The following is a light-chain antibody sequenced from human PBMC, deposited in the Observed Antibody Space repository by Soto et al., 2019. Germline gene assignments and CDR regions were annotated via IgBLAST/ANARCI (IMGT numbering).Light chain of an antibody. Sequence: DIQLTHSPSSLSSSVGESFTITCRASQGISSVLAWYQQKPGKAPKLLIYAASTLQSGVPSRFSGSGSGTDFTLTISSLQPEDFATYFCQQLNSYPITFGQGTRLE. CDR1: QGISSV. V-gene: IGKV1-9*01. J-gene: IGKJ5*01. CDR2: AAS. CDR3: QQLNSYPIT.